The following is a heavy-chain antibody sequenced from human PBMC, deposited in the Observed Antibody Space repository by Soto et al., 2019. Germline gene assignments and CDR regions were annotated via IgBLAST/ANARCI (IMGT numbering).Heavy chain of an antibody. J-gene: IGHJ4*02. Sequence: PSETLSLTCTVSGGSISIGGYYWSWILQHPGKGLEWIGYIYYSGSTYYNPSPKSRVTISVDTSKNQFSLKLSSVTAADTAVYYCARGIAVAGLFDYWGQGTLVTVSS. D-gene: IGHD6-19*01. CDR2: IYYSGST. CDR3: ARGIAVAGLFDY. CDR1: GGSISIGGYY. V-gene: IGHV4-31*03.